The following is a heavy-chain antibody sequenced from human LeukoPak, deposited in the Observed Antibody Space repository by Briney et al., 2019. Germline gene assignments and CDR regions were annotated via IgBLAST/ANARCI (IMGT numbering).Heavy chain of an antibody. D-gene: IGHD3-22*01. CDR3: ARGATYYYDSSGYPPEYYFDY. Sequence: KPSETLSLTCTVSGGSISSSSYYWGWIRQPPGKGLEWIGSIYYSGSTYYNPSLKSRVTISVDTSKNQFSLKLSSVTAADTAVYYCARGATYYYDSSGYPPEYYFDYWGQGTLVTVSS. CDR1: GGSISSSSYY. CDR2: IYYSGST. V-gene: IGHV4-39*01. J-gene: IGHJ4*02.